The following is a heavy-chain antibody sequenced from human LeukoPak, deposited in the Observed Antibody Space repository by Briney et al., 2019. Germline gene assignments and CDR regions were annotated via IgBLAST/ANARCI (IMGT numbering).Heavy chain of an antibody. J-gene: IGHJ3*02. CDR2: INPNSGGT. Sequence: LEASVKVSCKASGYTFTGYYMHWVRQAPGEGLEWMGWINPNSGGTKYAQKFQGRVTMTRDTSINTAYMEVRRLTSDDTAVYYCARERGTLAVAGDAVDIWGQGTMVTVSS. CDR1: GYTFTGYY. V-gene: IGHV1-2*03. D-gene: IGHD6-19*01. CDR3: ARERGTLAVAGDAVDI.